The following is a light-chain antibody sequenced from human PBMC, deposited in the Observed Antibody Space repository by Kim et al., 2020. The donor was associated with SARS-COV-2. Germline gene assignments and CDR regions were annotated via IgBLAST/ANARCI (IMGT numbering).Light chain of an antibody. Sequence: ALGQTVRLKCQGDNLIRDYASWFQQKPGQAPILVIYGKNNRPSGIPDRVSGSNSGNTASLTITGAQAEDEADYYCNSRDTSGNLVVFGGGTQLTVL. V-gene: IGLV3-19*01. J-gene: IGLJ2*01. CDR3: NSRDTSGNLVV. CDR1: NLIRDY. CDR2: GKN.